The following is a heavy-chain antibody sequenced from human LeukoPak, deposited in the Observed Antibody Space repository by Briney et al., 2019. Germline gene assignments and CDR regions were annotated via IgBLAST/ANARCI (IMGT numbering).Heavy chain of an antibody. CDR1: GYTLTELS. Sequence: ASVKVSCKVSGYTLTELSMHWVRQAPGKGLEWMGGFDPEDGETIYAQKFQGRVTMTEDTSTDTAYMELSSLRSEDTAVYYCATEGNIVGATWEENDAFDIWGQGTVVTVSS. D-gene: IGHD1-26*01. CDR3: ATEGNIVGATWEENDAFDI. V-gene: IGHV1-24*01. J-gene: IGHJ3*02. CDR2: FDPEDGET.